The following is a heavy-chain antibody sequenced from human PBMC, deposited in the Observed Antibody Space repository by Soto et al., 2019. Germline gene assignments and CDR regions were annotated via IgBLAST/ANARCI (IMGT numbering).Heavy chain of an antibody. CDR1: GGTFNTYA. D-gene: IGHD3-10*01. CDR2: IYPMFGAA. Sequence: QVQLVQSGAEMKKPGSSVKVSCQSSGGTFNTYAMNWVRQAPGQGPEWLGDIYPMFGAANYAPKFQRRVTITADESTGTSYMQLSSLTSEDTALYFCAREVQVHTPAFVYWGQGTLVTVSS. J-gene: IGHJ4*02. V-gene: IGHV1-69*19. CDR3: AREVQVHTPAFVY.